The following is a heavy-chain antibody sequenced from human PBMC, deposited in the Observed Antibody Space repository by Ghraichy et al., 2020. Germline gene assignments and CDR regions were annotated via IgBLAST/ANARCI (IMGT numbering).Heavy chain of an antibody. V-gene: IGHV1-2*02. D-gene: IGHD3-3*01. CDR1: RSTFTGNY. CDR3: ARNIRFLEWP. Sequence: ASVKVSCKASRSTFTGNYLHWVRQAPGQGLEWLGWINPTSGGTKYAQKFQGRVTMTRDTSISTAYMELSRLRSDDTAVYYCARNIRFLEWPWGQGTLVTVSS. J-gene: IGHJ4*02. CDR2: INPTSGGT.